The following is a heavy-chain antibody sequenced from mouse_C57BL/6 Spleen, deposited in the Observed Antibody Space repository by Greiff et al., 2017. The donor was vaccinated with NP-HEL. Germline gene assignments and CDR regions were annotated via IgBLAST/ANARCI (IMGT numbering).Heavy chain of an antibody. D-gene: IGHD2-14*01. J-gene: IGHJ4*01. CDR1: GFTFSSYA. V-gene: IGHV5-4*01. CDR3: ARDGYLGAMDY. Sequence: EVQLVESGGGLVKPGGSLKLSCAASGFTFSSYAMSWVRQTPDKRLEWVATISDGGSYTYYPDNVKGRFTISRDNAKNNLYLQMSHLKSEDTAMYYCARDGYLGAMDYWGQGTSVTVSS. CDR2: ISDGGSYT.